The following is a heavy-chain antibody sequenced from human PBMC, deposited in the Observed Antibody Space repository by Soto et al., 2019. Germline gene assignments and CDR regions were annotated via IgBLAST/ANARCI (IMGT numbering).Heavy chain of an antibody. D-gene: IGHD6-25*01. Sequence: GGSLRLSCAASGFTFSSYSMNWVRQAPGKGLEWVSSISSSSSYIYYADSVKGRSTISRDNAKNSLYLQMNSRRAEDKAVYYCAPVERLHRTGQVYWGQGTLVTVSS. CDR2: ISSSSSYI. CDR1: GFTFSSYS. J-gene: IGHJ4*02. CDR3: APVERLHRTGQVY. V-gene: IGHV3-21*01.